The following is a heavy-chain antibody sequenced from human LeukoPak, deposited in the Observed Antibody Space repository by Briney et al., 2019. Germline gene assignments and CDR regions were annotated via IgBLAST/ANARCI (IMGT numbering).Heavy chain of an antibody. D-gene: IGHD1-26*01. CDR1: GFTFSSYE. CDR3: AKDTLRAPYSGSYQGYYFDY. CDR2: ISSSGSTI. J-gene: IGHJ4*02. V-gene: IGHV3-48*03. Sequence: GGSLRLSCAASGFTFSSYEMNWVRQAPGKGLEWVSYISSSGSTIYYADSVKGRFTISRDNSKNTLYLQMNSLRAEDTAVYYCAKDTLRAPYSGSYQGYYFDYWGQGTLVTVSS.